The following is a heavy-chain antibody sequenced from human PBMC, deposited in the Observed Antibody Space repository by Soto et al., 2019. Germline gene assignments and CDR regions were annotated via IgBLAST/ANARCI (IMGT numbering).Heavy chain of an antibody. D-gene: IGHD3-22*01. Sequence: SETLSLTCAVYGGSFSGYYWSWIRQPPGKGLEWIGYIYYSGSTNYNPSLKSRVTISVDTSKNQFSLKLTSVTASDTAVYYCAKSYYDSTGFAVDPWGQEPWSPSPQ. CDR3: AKSYYDSTGFAVDP. CDR2: IYYSGST. CDR1: GGSFSGYY. V-gene: IGHV4-59*08. J-gene: IGHJ5*02.